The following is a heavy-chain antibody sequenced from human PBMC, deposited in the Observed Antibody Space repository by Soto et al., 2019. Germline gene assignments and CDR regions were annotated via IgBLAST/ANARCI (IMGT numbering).Heavy chain of an antibody. D-gene: IGHD1-26*01. Sequence: SVKVSCKASGGTFSSYTISWVRQAPGQGLEWMGGIIPIFGTANYAQKFQGRVTITADESTSTAYMELSSLRSEDAAVYYCASVSYYDYYYGMDVWGQGTTVTVSS. J-gene: IGHJ6*02. V-gene: IGHV1-69*13. CDR1: GGTFSSYT. CDR2: IIPIFGTA. CDR3: ASVSYYDYYYGMDV.